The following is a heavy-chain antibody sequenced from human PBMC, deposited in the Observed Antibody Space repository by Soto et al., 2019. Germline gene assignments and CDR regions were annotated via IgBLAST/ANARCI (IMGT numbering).Heavy chain of an antibody. Sequence: EVKLVESGGGLVQPGGSLRLSCAASGFTFSEHYMDWVRQAPGQGLEWIGRIKNKANSYSTEYAASVQGRFTISRDDSKNSLYLHMNSLKTDDTAVYYCARIRLVGGTNRDRYFEYWGQGTLVTVSS. J-gene: IGHJ4*02. V-gene: IGHV3-72*01. CDR2: IKNKANSYST. D-gene: IGHD1-26*01. CDR1: GFTFSEHY. CDR3: ARIRLVGGTNRDRYFEY.